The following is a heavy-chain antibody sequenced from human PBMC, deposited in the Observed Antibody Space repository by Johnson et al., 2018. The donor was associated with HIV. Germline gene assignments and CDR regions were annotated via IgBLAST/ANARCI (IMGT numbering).Heavy chain of an antibody. CDR3: ATSTASDAFDI. Sequence: VQLVESGGGVVQPGGSLRLSCAASGFTFSTYWMSWVRQAPGKGLEWVANIKEDGSEKYYVDSVKGRFTISRDNAKNSLYLQMNSLRAEDTAVYYCATSTASDAFDIWGQGTMVIVSS. CDR1: GFTFSTYW. D-gene: IGHD2-21*02. V-gene: IGHV3-7*01. J-gene: IGHJ3*02. CDR2: IKEDGSEK.